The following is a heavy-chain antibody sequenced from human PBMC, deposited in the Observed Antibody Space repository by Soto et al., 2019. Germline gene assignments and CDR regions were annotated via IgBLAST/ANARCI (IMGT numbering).Heavy chain of an antibody. V-gene: IGHV4-31*03. CDR2: IYYSGST. Sequence: QVQLQESGPGLVKPSQTLSLTCTVSGGSISSGGYYWSWIRQHPGKGLEWIGHIYYSGSTYYNPSLKSRVTISVDTSKNQFSLKLSSVTAADTAVYYCARGVWNIVVVPAAAGFDYWGQGTLVTVSS. D-gene: IGHD2-2*01. CDR1: GGSISSGGYY. CDR3: ARGVWNIVVVPAAAGFDY. J-gene: IGHJ4*02.